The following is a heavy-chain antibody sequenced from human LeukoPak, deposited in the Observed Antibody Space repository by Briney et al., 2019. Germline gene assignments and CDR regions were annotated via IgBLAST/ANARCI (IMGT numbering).Heavy chain of an antibody. CDR1: GGSISSSSYY. V-gene: IGHV4-39*01. Sequence: NASETLSLTCTVSGGSISSSSYYWGWIRQPPGKGLEWIGSIYYGGSTYYNPSLKSRVTISVDTSKNQFSLKLSSVTAADTAVYYCARTGATRVDYWGQGTLVTVSS. CDR2: IYYGGST. D-gene: IGHD1-26*01. CDR3: ARTGATRVDY. J-gene: IGHJ4*02.